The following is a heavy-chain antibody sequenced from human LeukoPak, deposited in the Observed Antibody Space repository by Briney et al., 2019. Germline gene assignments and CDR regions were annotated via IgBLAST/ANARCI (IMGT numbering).Heavy chain of an antibody. J-gene: IGHJ4*02. D-gene: IGHD6-6*01. CDR1: GGSIRSSSYY. V-gene: IGHV4-39*05. CDR2: IYYSGTT. Sequence: SETPSLICAVSGGSIRSSSYYWGWPRPPPGKGLEWIGSIYYSGTTYYNPSLKSRVTISVDTSKNQFSLNLYSVTAADTAVYYCATQVGAARTYFDYWGQGTLVTVSS. CDR3: ATQVGAARTYFDY.